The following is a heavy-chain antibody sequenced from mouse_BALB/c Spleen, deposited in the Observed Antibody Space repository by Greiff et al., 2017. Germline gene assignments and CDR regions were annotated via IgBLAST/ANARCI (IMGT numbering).Heavy chain of an antibody. J-gene: IGHJ4*01. Sequence: EVQLVESGGGLVQPGGSLRLSCATSGFTFTDYYMSWVRQPPGKALEWLGFIRNKANGYTTEYSASVKGRFTISRDNSQSILYLQMNTLRAEDSATYYCARDKKYGNYFYAMDYWGQGTSVTVSS. D-gene: IGHD2-10*02. CDR2: IRNKANGYTT. CDR1: GFTFTDYY. V-gene: IGHV7-3*02. CDR3: ARDKKYGNYFYAMDY.